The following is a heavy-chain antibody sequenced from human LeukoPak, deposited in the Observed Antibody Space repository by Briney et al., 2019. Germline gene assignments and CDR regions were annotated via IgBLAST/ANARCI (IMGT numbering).Heavy chain of an antibody. Sequence: GASVKVSCKASGGTFSSYAISWVRQAPGQGLEWMGRIIPILGIANYAQKFQGRVTITADKSTSTAYMELSSLRSEDTAVYYCARVYHGSGSYQPDYWGQGTLVTVSS. V-gene: IGHV1-69*04. CDR2: IIPILGIA. CDR1: GGTFSSYA. D-gene: IGHD3-10*01. CDR3: ARVYHGSGSYQPDY. J-gene: IGHJ4*02.